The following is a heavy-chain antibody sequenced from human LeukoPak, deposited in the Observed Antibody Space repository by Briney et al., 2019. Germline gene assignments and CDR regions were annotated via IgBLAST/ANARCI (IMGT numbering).Heavy chain of an antibody. CDR1: GDSISSDNYY. Sequence: SETLSLTCTVSGDSISSDNYYWSWIRQPPGKGLEWIVYIHYSGNTYYNPSLKSRVSISVGTSKTQFSLQVNSVTAADTAMYFCARVNFSWSSMAFDIWGQGTMVTVSS. CDR3: ARVNFSWSSMAFDI. J-gene: IGHJ3*02. V-gene: IGHV4-30-4*01. CDR2: IHYSGNT. D-gene: IGHD6-13*01.